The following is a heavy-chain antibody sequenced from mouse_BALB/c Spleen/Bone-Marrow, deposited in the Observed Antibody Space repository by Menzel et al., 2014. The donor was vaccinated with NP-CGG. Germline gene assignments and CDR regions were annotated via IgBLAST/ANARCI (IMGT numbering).Heavy chain of an antibody. Sequence: EVKLMESGGGLVQPGGSLKLSCAASGFTFSSYIMSWVRQTPEKRLEWVAYISNGGGSIYYPDTVKGRFTISRDNDKNTLYLQMSNLKSEATAMYYFASHYYDSSPFAYWGQGTLVTVSA. D-gene: IGHD1-1*01. CDR1: GFTFSSYI. J-gene: IGHJ3*01. V-gene: IGHV5-12-2*01. CDR2: ISNGGGSI. CDR3: ASHYYDSSPFAY.